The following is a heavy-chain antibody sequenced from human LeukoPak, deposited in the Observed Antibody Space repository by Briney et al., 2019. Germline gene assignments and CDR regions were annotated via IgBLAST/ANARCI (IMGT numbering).Heavy chain of an antibody. CDR3: AKDRHLAI. V-gene: IGHV3-23*01. CDR1: GYTFSRSD. J-gene: IGHJ3*02. CDR2: ITTSGGST. Sequence: AGSQSLSCAASGYTFSRSDMLWVRQAPGKGREWLSTITTSGGSTSFADSVKGRFTISRDNSKNTLYLQMNSLRAEDTAIYYCAKDRHLAIWGQGTMVTVSS.